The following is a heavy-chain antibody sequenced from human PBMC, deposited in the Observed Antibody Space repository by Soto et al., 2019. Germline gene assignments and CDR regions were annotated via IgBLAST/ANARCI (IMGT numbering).Heavy chain of an antibody. CDR3: ARGEVDYDFWSGYYVSRGYYYYYMDV. V-gene: IGHV3-66*01. J-gene: IGHJ6*03. CDR1: GFTVSSNY. CDR2: IYSGGST. D-gene: IGHD3-3*01. Sequence: GGSLRLSCAASGFTVSSNYMSWVRQAPGKGLEWVSVIYSGGSTYYADSVKGRFTISRDNSKNTLYLQMNSLRAEDTAVYYCARGEVDYDFWSGYYVSRGYYYYYMDVWGKGTTVTVS.